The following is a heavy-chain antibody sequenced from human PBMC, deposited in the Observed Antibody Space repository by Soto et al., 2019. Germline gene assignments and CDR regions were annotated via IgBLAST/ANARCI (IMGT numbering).Heavy chain of an antibody. CDR2: VSFDGSNS. CDR1: GFTFSNYA. CDR3: ARPIVPAIQNHPYYYYGLDV. J-gene: IGHJ6*02. V-gene: IGHV3-30-3*01. Sequence: QVQLVESGGGVVQPGRSLRLSCAASGFTFSNYAMHWVRQAPGKGLDWVAVVSFDGSNSYYADSVKGRFTISRDNSKNTLFLQMNSLRPEDTAVYFCARPIVPAIQNHPYYYYGLDVWGQGTTATVSS. D-gene: IGHD2-2*01.